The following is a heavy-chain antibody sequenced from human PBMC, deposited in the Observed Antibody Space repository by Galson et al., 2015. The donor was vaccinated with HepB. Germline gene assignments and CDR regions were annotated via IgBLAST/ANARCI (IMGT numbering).Heavy chain of an antibody. Sequence: SVKVSCKASGYTFTSYYLHWVRQAPGQGLEWMGIINPSSDTTTYAQNFQGRVTMTRDTSTSTIYMELSSLRSEDTAVYYCGRGRHTSTSRYEDTWGQGTLVTVSS. D-gene: IGHD2-2*01. CDR1: GYTFTSYY. V-gene: IGHV1-46*01. CDR2: INPSSDTT. J-gene: IGHJ5*02. CDR3: GRGRHTSTSRYEDT.